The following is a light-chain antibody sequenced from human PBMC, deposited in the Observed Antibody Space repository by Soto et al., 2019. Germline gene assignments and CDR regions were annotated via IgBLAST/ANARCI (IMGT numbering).Light chain of an antibody. CDR3: QQSYSTRVT. J-gene: IGKJ4*01. Sequence: DIQMTQSPSSLSASVGDRVTITCRTSQSISSYLNWYQQKPGKAPKLLIYAASSLQSGVPSRFSGSGSGTDFTLTISSLQPEDFATYYCQQSYSTRVTFSGGTKVEIK. V-gene: IGKV1-39*01. CDR1: QSISSY. CDR2: AAS.